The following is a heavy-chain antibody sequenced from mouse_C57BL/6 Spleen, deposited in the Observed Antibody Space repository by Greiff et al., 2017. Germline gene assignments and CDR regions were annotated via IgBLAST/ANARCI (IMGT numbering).Heavy chain of an antibody. D-gene: IGHD1-1*01. CDR1: GYAFSSSW. J-gene: IGHJ2*01. CDR2: IYPGDGDT. V-gene: IGHV1-82*01. Sequence: QVQLKESGPELVKPGASVKISCKASGYAFSSSWMNWVKQRPGKGLEWIGRIYPGDGDTNYNGKFKGKATLTADKSSSTAYMQLSSLTSEDSAVYFCAREDGSSYFASWGQGTTLTVSS. CDR3: AREDGSSYFAS.